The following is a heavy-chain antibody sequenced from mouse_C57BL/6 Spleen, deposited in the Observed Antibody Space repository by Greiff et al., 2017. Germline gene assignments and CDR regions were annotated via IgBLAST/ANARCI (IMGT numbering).Heavy chain of an antibody. D-gene: IGHD3-2*02. CDR1: GYSITSGYY. CDR3: ARRQLRLPYYFDY. V-gene: IGHV3-6*01. J-gene: IGHJ2*01. CDR2: ISYDGSN. Sequence: EVKLQESGPGLVKPSQSLSLTCSVTGYSITSGYYWNWIRQFPGNKLEWMGYISYDGSNNYNPSLKNRISITRDTSKNQFFLKLNSVTTEDTATYYCARRQLRLPYYFDYWGQGTTLTVSS.